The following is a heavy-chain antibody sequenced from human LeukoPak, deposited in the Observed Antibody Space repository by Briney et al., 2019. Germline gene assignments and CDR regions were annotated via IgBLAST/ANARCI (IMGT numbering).Heavy chain of an antibody. V-gene: IGHV1-46*01. CDR1: GDTFTAYY. CDR2: INPSGSDT. CDR3: ARDNSVGDTAWWFDP. Sequence: ASAKVSCKATGDTFTAYYMHWVRQATGQGLEWMGVINPSGSDTVYAQKFQGRVTMTRDMSTSTDYMELSSLRFDDTAVYYCARDNSVGDTAWWFDPWGQGTLVTVSS. D-gene: IGHD1-26*01. J-gene: IGHJ5*02.